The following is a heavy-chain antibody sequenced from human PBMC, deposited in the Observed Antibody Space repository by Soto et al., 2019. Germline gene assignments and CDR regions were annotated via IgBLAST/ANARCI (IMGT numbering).Heavy chain of an antibody. Sequence: GGSLRLCCAASGFTFSSYGMHWVRQAPGKGLEWVAVISYDGSNKYYADSVKGRFTISRDNSKNTLYLQMNSLRAEDTAVYYCAKDLCSGGSCYFYYYYYGMDVWGQGTTVTVSS. CDR1: GFTFSSYG. CDR3: AKDLCSGGSCYFYYYYYGMDV. D-gene: IGHD2-15*01. J-gene: IGHJ6*02. CDR2: ISYDGSNK. V-gene: IGHV3-30*18.